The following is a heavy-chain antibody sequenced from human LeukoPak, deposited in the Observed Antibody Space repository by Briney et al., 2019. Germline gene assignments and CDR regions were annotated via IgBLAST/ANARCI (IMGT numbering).Heavy chain of an antibody. J-gene: IGHJ4*02. CDR3: ARAGIAAAGTPDY. V-gene: IGHV4-4*02. D-gene: IGHD6-13*01. CDR2: TYHSGST. CDR1: GGSISSSNW. Sequence: SGTLSLTCAVSGGSISSSNWWSWARQPPGKGLEWIGETYHSGSTNYNPSLKSRVTISVDKSKNQFSLKLSSVTAADTAVYYCARAGIAAAGTPDYWGQGTLVTVSS.